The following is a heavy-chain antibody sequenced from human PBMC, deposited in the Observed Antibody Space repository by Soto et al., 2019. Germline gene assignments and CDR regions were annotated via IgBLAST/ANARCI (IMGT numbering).Heavy chain of an antibody. Sequence: SLKISCAASGFTFSSYGMHWVRQAPGKGLEWVAVIWYDGSNKYYADSVKGRFTISRDNSKNTLYLQMNSLRAEDTAVYYCARVMKQLGPEDYYYYYGMDVWGQGTTVTVSS. CDR3: ARVMKQLGPEDYYYYYGMDV. J-gene: IGHJ6*02. CDR1: GFTFSSYG. CDR2: IWYDGSNK. V-gene: IGHV3-33*01. D-gene: IGHD6-13*01.